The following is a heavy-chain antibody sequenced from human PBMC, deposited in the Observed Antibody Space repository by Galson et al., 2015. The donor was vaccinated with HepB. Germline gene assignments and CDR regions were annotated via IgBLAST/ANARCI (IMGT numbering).Heavy chain of an antibody. D-gene: IGHD1-26*01. V-gene: IGHV3-30*04. CDR2: ISYDGSNK. J-gene: IGHJ4*02. Sequence: SLRLTCAASGFTFSSYAMHRVRQAPGKGLEWVAVISYDGSNKYYADSVKGRFTISRDNSKNTLYLQMNSLRAEDTAVYYCAKDAGATTSYWGQGTLVTVSS. CDR3: AKDAGATTSY. CDR1: GFTFSSYA.